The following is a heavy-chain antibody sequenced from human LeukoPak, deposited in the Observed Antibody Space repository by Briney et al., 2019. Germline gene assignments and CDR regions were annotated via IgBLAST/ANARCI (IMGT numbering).Heavy chain of an antibody. V-gene: IGHV1-46*01. J-gene: IGHJ3*02. CDR1: GYTFTSYY. CDR3: ARPMATFDAFDI. Sequence: GASVKVSCKASGYTFTSYYMHWVRQAPGQGLEWMGIINPSGGSTSYAQKFQGRVTMTRDTSTSTVYIELSSLRSEDTAVYYCARPMATFDAFDIWGQGTMVTVSS. CDR2: INPSGGST. D-gene: IGHD5-24*01.